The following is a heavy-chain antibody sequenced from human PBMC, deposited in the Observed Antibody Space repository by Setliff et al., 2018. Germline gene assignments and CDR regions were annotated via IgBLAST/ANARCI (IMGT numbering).Heavy chain of an antibody. CDR1: GFTFDDYA. J-gene: IGHJ6*03. CDR3: AKESGYYYALDYYYYMDV. V-gene: IGHV3-9*01. D-gene: IGHD3-22*01. Sequence: GGSLRLSCVASGFTFDDYAMHWVRQVPGKGLEWVSGISWKTGTIGYADSVKGRFTISRDNAQNSLYLQMNNLRAEDTAVYFCAKESGYYYALDYYYYMDVWGKGTTVTVSS. CDR2: ISWKTGTI.